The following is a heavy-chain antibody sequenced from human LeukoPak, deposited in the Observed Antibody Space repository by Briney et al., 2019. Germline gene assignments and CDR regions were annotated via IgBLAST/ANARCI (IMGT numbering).Heavy chain of an antibody. V-gene: IGHV3-74*01. CDR2: INSDGSST. D-gene: IGHD3-9*01. J-gene: IGHJ4*02. Sequence: PGGSLRLSCAASGFTFSSYWMHWVRQAPGKGLVWVSRINSDGSSTSYADSVKGRFTISRDNAKNTLYLQMNSLRAEDTAVYYCARDRSDILTGYLPLDYWGQGTLVTVSS. CDR3: ARDRSDILTGYLPLDY. CDR1: GFTFSSYW.